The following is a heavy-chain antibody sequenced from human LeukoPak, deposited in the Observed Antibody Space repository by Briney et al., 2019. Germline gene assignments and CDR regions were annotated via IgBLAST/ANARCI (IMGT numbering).Heavy chain of an antibody. J-gene: IGHJ4*02. CDR1: GGSISSGDYY. D-gene: IGHD6-13*01. CDR3: ARTYSSSWYVYFEY. V-gene: IGHV4-30-4*01. Sequence: SETLSLTCTVSGGSISSGDYYWSWIRQPPGKGLEWIGRTYSSGSTNFNPSLKSRVTMSVDTSKNQFYLKLSSVTAADTAVYYCARTYSSSWYVYFEYWGQGTLVTVSS. CDR2: TYSSGST.